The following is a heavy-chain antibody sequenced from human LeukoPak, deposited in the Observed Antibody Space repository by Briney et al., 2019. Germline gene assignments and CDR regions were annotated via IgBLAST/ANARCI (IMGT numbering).Heavy chain of an antibody. V-gene: IGHV3-23*01. J-gene: IGHJ4*02. CDR3: ARDPILAAPDYFDH. Sequence: GGSLRLSCAASGFTFSSYAMSWVRQAPGKGLEWVSAISGSGGSTYYADSVKGRFTISRDNSRNNLDLQMNSLRVEDTAVYYCARDPILAAPDYFDHWGQGTQVIVSS. CDR1: GFTFSSYA. CDR2: ISGSGGST. D-gene: IGHD2-2*02.